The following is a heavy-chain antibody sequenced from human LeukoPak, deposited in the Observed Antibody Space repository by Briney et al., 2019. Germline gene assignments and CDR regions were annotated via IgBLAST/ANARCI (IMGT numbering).Heavy chain of an antibody. CDR3: ARGEVMVRGVIITLDYYYYMDV. V-gene: IGHV3-20*04. CDR1: GFTFSSYG. J-gene: IGHJ6*03. D-gene: IGHD3-10*01. Sequence: GGSLRLSCAASGFTFSSYGMSWVRQAPGKGLEWVSGINWNGGSTGYADSVKGRFTISRDNAKNSLYLQMNSLRAEDTALYYCARGEVMVRGVIITLDYYYYMDVWGKGTTVTVSS. CDR2: INWNGGST.